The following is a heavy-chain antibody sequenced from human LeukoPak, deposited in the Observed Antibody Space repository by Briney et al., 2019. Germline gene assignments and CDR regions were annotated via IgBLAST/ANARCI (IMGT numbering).Heavy chain of an antibody. CDR2: IYYTGTT. D-gene: IGHD6-6*01. CDR3: ARLPLRSIAVGYYGMDV. J-gene: IGHJ6*02. CDR1: GGSISTFY. Sequence: SETLSLTCTVSGGSISTFYWTWIRQPPGKGLEWTGHIYYTGTTNYNSSLKSRLTISVDTSKNQFSLKLSSVTAADTAVYYCARLPLRSIAVGYYGMDVWGQGTTVTVSS. V-gene: IGHV4-59*01.